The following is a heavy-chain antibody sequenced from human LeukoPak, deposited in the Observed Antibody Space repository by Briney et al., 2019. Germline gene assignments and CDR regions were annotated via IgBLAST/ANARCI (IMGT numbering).Heavy chain of an antibody. V-gene: IGHV1-2*02. CDR1: GYTFTGYY. D-gene: IGHD2-2*01. CDR2: INPNSGGT. CDR3: ARDQGYCSGTSCLDYYMDV. Sequence: GASVKVSCKASGYTFTGYYMHWVRQAPGQGLEWMGWINPNSGGTNHAQKFQGRVTMTRDTSISTAYVELSSLRSDDTAVYYCARDQGYCSGTSCLDYYMDVWGKGTTVTVSS. J-gene: IGHJ6*03.